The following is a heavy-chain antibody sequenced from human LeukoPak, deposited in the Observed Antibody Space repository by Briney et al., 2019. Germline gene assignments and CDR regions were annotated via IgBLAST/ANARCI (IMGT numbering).Heavy chain of an antibody. V-gene: IGHV1-2*02. CDR2: INPNSGGT. Sequence: ASVKVSCKASGYTFTGYYMHWVRQAPGQGLGWMGWINPNSGGTNYAQKFQGRVTMTRDTSISTAYMELSRLRSDDTAVYYCARGEEASLEEITIFGVVIPYDYWGQGTLVTVSS. J-gene: IGHJ4*02. CDR3: ARGEEASLEEITIFGVVIPYDY. D-gene: IGHD3-3*01. CDR1: GYTFTGYY.